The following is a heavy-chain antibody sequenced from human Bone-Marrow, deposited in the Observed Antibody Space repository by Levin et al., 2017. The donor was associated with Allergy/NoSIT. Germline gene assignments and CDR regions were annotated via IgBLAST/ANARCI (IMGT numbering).Heavy chain of an antibody. V-gene: IGHV4-31*03. CDR3: ARGTALPLVGWS. CDR2: IYYSGSS. CDR1: GDSISTHSYH. D-gene: IGHD3-3*01. Sequence: SETLSLTCTVFGDSISTHSYHWNWIRQQPGKGLEWIGWIYYSGSSQYNPFLKNRPTISVDTSQNRFSLQLTSVTAADTAVYYCARGTALPLVGWSWGQGTLVTVSS. J-gene: IGHJ5*02.